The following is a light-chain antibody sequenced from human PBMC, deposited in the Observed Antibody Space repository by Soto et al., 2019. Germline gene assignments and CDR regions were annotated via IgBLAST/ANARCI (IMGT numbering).Light chain of an antibody. J-gene: IGKJ1*01. CDR3: QQYNSYSRT. CDR1: QSISSW. CDR2: KAS. V-gene: IGKV1-5*03. Sequence: DIQMTQSPSTLSASVGDRLTITCRASQSISSWLAWYQQKPGKAPKLLIYKASSLESGVPSRFSGSGSGTEFTLTISSLQPDDFATYYCQQYNSYSRTFGQGTTVEIK.